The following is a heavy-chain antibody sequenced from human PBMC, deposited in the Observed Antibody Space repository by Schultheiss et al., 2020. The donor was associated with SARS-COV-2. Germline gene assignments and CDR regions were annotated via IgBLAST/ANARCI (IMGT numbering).Heavy chain of an antibody. V-gene: IGHV3-53*04. D-gene: IGHD6-6*01. Sequence: GGSLRLSCAASGFTVSSNYMSWVRQAPGKGLEWVSVIYSGGSTYYADSVKGRFTISRHNSKNTLYLQMNSLRAEDTAVYYCARGRSRYSSSYWWFDPWGQGTLVTVSS. CDR2: IYSGGST. CDR1: GFTVSSNY. J-gene: IGHJ5*02. CDR3: ARGRSRYSSSYWWFDP.